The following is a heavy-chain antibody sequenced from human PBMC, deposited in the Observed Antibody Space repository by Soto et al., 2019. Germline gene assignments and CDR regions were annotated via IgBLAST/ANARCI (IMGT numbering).Heavy chain of an antibody. J-gene: IGHJ4*02. CDR3: ARDGGRHSGGIDY. D-gene: IGHD1-26*01. Sequence: QVQLVQSGAEVKKPGSSVKVSCKASGGTFSSYSINWVRQAPGQGLEWMGEIIPIFGTANYAQKFKGRVTITADESTSTAYLELSSLRSEDTAVYYCARDGGRHSGGIDYRGQGTLVTVAS. V-gene: IGHV1-69*01. CDR2: IIPIFGTA. CDR1: GGTFSSYS.